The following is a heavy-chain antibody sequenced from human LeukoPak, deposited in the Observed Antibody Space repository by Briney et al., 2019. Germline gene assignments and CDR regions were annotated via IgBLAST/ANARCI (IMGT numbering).Heavy chain of an antibody. Sequence: SETLSLTCTVSGGSISSGDFYWSWIRQPPGKGLECIGYIYYRGNTSYNPSLRSRHTISVDTSKNQFSLKLNSLTVADTAVYYCARGPSYRNGWGWFDPWGQGTPVSVSS. D-gene: IGHD6-19*01. CDR2: IYYRGNT. J-gene: IGHJ5*02. CDR1: GGSISSGDFY. V-gene: IGHV4-30-4*01. CDR3: ARGPSYRNGWGWFDP.